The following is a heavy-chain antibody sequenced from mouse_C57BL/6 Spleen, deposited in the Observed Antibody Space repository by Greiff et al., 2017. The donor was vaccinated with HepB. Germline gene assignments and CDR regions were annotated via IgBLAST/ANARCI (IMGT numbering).Heavy chain of an antibody. J-gene: IGHJ2*01. CDR1: GYSITSGYY. Sequence: EVQLVESGPGLVKPSQSLSLTCSVTGYSITSGYYWNWLRQFPGNKLEWMGYISYDGSNNYNPSLKNRISITRDTSKNQFFLKLNSVTTEDTATYYCARAYYYGSSLDYWGQGTTLTVSS. V-gene: IGHV3-6*01. CDR2: ISYDGSN. D-gene: IGHD1-1*01. CDR3: ARAYYYGSSLDY.